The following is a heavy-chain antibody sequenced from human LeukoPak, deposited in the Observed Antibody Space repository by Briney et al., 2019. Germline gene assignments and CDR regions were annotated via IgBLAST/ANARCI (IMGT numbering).Heavy chain of an antibody. D-gene: IGHD3-3*01. CDR1: GGTFSSYA. J-gene: IGHJ5*02. CDR3: ARDVRTSEKIFGVPTNWFDP. V-gene: IGHV1-69*13. CDR2: IIPIFGTA. Sequence: ASVKVSCKASGGTFSSYAISWVRQAPGQGLEWMGGIIPIFGTANYAQKFQGRVTITADESTSTAYMELSSLRSEDTAVYYCARDVRTSEKIFGVPTNWFDPWGRGTLVTVSS.